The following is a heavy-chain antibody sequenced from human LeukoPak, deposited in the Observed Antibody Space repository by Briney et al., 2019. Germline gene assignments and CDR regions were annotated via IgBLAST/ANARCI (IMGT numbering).Heavy chain of an antibody. Sequence: SETLSLTCTVSGGSLSSSSYYWSWIRQPAGKGLEWIGRIYTSGSTNYNPSLKSRVTMSVDTSKNQFSLKLSSVTAADTAVYYCARDVRLKYDAFDIWGQGTMVTVSS. J-gene: IGHJ3*02. V-gene: IGHV4-61*02. CDR3: ARDVRLKYDAFDI. CDR2: IYTSGST. D-gene: IGHD1-1*01. CDR1: GGSLSSSSYY.